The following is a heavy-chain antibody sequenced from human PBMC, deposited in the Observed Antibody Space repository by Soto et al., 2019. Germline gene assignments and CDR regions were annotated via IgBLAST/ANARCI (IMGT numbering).Heavy chain of an antibody. V-gene: IGHV4-39*01. D-gene: IGHD3-3*01. Sequence: SETLSLTCTVSGGSISSSSYYWGWIRQPPGKGLEWIGSIYYSGSTYCNPSLKSRVTISVDTSKNQFSLKLSSVTAADTAVYYCARTAHYDFWSGYLNWFDPWGQGTLVTVSS. CDR2: IYYSGST. CDR3: ARTAHYDFWSGYLNWFDP. CDR1: GGSISSSSYY. J-gene: IGHJ5*02.